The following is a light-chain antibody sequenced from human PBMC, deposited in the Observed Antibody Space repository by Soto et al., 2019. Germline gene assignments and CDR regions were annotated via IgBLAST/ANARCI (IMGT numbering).Light chain of an antibody. CDR3: QQYSSYYT. J-gene: IGKJ2*01. V-gene: IGKV1-5*03. CDR2: KAS. CDR1: QSISSW. Sequence: DIQMTQSPSTLSASVGDRVTITCRASQSISSWLAWYQQKPGKPPKLLIYKASSLESGVPSRFSGSGSGTEFTLTISSLQPDDFATYYCQQYSSYYTFGQGTKLEIK.